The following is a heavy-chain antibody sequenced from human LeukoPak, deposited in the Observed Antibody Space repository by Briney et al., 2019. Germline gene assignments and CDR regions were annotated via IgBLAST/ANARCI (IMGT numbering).Heavy chain of an antibody. V-gene: IGHV4-34*01. CDR2: INHSGST. Sequence: SETLSLTCAVYGGSFSGYYWSWIRQPPGKGLEWLGEINHSGSTNYNPSLKSRVTISVDTSKNQFSLKLSSVTAADTAVYYCARGGQYCSGGSCYSLSLHAFDIWGQGTMVTVSS. J-gene: IGHJ3*02. D-gene: IGHD2-15*01. CDR1: GGSFSGYY. CDR3: ARGGQYCSGGSCYSLSLHAFDI.